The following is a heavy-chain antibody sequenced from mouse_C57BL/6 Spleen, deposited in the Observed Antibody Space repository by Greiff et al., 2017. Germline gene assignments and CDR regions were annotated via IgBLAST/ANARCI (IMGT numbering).Heavy chain of an antibody. D-gene: IGHD1-1*01. CDR2: IDPSDSYT. V-gene: IGHV1-50*01. CDR3: SLYGSSYWFAY. J-gene: IGHJ3*01. Sequence: QVQLQQPGAELVKPGASVKLSCKASGYTFTSYWMQWVKQRPGQGLEWIGEIDPSDSYTNYNQKFKDKATLTVDTSSSTAYMQLSSLTSEDSAVYYCSLYGSSYWFAYWGQGTLVTVSA. CDR1: GYTFTSYW.